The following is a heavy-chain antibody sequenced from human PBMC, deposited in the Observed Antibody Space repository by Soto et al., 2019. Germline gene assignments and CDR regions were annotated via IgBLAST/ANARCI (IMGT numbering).Heavy chain of an antibody. D-gene: IGHD2-15*01. Sequence: QVQLVESGGGVVQPGRSLRLSCAASGFTFSSYGMHWVRQAPGKGLEWVAVISYDGSNKYYEDSVKGRFTISRDNSKNSLYLQMTSLRAEDTAVYYCAKLYHRNLRISCYVDYGMDVWGQGTTVTVSS. J-gene: IGHJ6*02. CDR2: ISYDGSNK. V-gene: IGHV3-30*18. CDR3: AKLYHRNLRISCYVDYGMDV. CDR1: GFTFSSYG.